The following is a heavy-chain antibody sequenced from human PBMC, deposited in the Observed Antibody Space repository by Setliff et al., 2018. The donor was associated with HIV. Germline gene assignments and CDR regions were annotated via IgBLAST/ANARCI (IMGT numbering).Heavy chain of an antibody. CDR1: GGSINSGSYF. D-gene: IGHD3-3*01. V-gene: IGHV4-61*02. CDR3: ARGSYLEWLMYDMAV. CDR2: IFTGGST. Sequence: SETLSLTCTVSGGSINSGSYFWSWIRQPAGKGLEWIGRIFTGGSTNYNPSLKSRVTISLDTSRNQFSLKLISVTAADTAVYYCARGSYLEWLMYDMAVGGQGTTVTVSS. J-gene: IGHJ6*02.